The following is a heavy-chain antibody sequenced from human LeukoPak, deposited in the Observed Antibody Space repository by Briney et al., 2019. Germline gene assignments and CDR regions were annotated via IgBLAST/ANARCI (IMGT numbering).Heavy chain of an antibody. CDR2: IRYDGSNK. CDR1: GSTFSSYG. D-gene: IGHD6-13*01. Sequence: GGSLRLSCAASGSTFSSYGMHWVRQAPGKGLEWVAFIRYDGSNKYYADSVKGRFTISRDNSKNTLYLQMNSLRAEDTAVYYCAKDLAAGLRGSLGYFDYWGQGTLVTVSS. J-gene: IGHJ4*02. CDR3: AKDLAAGLRGSLGYFDY. V-gene: IGHV3-30*02.